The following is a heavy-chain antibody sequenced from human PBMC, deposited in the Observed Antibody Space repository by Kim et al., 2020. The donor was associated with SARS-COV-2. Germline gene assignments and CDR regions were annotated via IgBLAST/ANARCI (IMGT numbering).Heavy chain of an antibody. J-gene: IGHJ4*02. CDR3: ARESGYYYGSGTIRRFDY. Sequence: ASVKVSCKASGYTFTSYAMHWVRQAPGQRLEWMGWINAGNGNTKYSQKFQGRVTITRDTSASTAYMELSSLRSEDTAVYYCARESGYYYGSGTIRRFDYWAEATLVTVSS. CDR1: GYTFTSYA. V-gene: IGHV1-3*01. D-gene: IGHD3-10*01. CDR2: INAGNGNT.